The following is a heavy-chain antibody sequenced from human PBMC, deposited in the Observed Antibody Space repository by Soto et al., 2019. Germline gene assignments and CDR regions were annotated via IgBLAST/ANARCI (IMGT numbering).Heavy chain of an antibody. CDR1: GFTFSSNT. CDR3: ARAHYDILTGNYMGWFDP. J-gene: IGHJ5*02. Sequence: PGGSLRLSCAASGFTFSSNTMNWVRQAPGKGLEWVSSISSSSTYIYYADSVKGRFTISRENAKNSLYLQMNSLRAEDTAVYYCARAHYDILTGNYMGWFDPWGQGTLVTVSS. V-gene: IGHV3-21*01. CDR2: ISSSSTYI. D-gene: IGHD3-9*01.